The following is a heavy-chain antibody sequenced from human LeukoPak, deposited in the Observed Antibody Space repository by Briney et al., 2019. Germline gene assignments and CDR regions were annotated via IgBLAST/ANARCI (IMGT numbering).Heavy chain of an antibody. CDR3: ARVGDGCFDY. CDR1: GGSISTYY. J-gene: IGHJ4*02. CDR2: VYYSGNT. D-gene: IGHD3-10*01. Sequence: SETLSLTCTVSGGSISTYYWSWIRQPPGKGLEWIGYVYYSGNTNYNPSLKSRVTISVDASKNQFSLKLSSVTAADTAVYYCARVGDGCFDYWGQGTLVAVSS. V-gene: IGHV4-59*01.